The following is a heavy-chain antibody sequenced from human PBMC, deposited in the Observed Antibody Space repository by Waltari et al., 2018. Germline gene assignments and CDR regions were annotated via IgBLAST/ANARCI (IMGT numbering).Heavy chain of an antibody. CDR2: IYSGGST. CDR1: GFTVSSNY. V-gene: IGHV3-53*01. CDR3: AREGYSSSWEFDY. J-gene: IGHJ4*02. D-gene: IGHD6-13*01. Sequence: EVQLVESGGGLIQPGGSLRLSCAASGFTVSSNYMSWVRQAPGKGLEWVSVIYSGGSTYYADSVKGRVTISRDNSKNTLYLQMNSLRAEDTAVYYCAREGYSSSWEFDYWGQGTLVTVSS.